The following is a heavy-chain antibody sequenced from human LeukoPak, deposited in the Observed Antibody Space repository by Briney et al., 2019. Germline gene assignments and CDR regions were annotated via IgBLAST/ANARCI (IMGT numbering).Heavy chain of an antibody. D-gene: IGHD5-24*01. CDR3: AKGVGDGYNYYFDY. CDR2: ISGSGGST. J-gene: IGHJ4*02. Sequence: GGTLRLSCSASRFTFSSYGMTWVRQAPGKGLEWVSAISGSGGSTYYADSVKGRFTISRDNSKNTLYLQMNSLRAEDTAVYYCAKGVGDGYNYYFDYWGQGTLVTVSS. CDR1: RFTFSSYG. V-gene: IGHV3-23*01.